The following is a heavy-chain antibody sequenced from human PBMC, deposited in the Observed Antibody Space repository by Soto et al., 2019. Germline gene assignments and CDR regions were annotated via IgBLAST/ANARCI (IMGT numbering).Heavy chain of an antibody. V-gene: IGHV3-23*01. Sequence: SLRLSCAASGFTFSSYAMSWVRQAPGKGLEWVSAISGSGGSTYYADSVKGRFTISRDNSKNTLYLQMNSLRAEDTAVYYCAKAPSAAGRGSYNWFDPWGQGTLVTVSS. J-gene: IGHJ5*02. CDR3: AKAPSAAGRGSYNWFDP. CDR2: ISGSGGST. CDR1: GFTFSSYA. D-gene: IGHD6-13*01.